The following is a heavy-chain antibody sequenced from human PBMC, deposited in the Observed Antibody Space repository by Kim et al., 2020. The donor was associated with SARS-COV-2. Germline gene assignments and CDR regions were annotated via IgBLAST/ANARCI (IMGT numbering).Heavy chain of an antibody. J-gene: IGHJ6*02. V-gene: IGHV3-23*01. CDR1: GFTFSSYA. Sequence: GGSLRLSCAASGFTFSSYAMSWVRQAPGKGLEWVSAISGSGGSTYYADSVKGRFTISRDNSKNTLYLQMNSLRAEDTAVYYCAKAPVDLAAAGYYYYGMGVWGQGTTVTVSS. CDR2: ISGSGGST. CDR3: AKAPVDLAAAGYYYYGMGV. D-gene: IGHD6-13*01.